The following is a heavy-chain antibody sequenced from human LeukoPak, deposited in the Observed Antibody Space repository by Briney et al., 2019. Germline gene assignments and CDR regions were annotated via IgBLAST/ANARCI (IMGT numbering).Heavy chain of an antibody. V-gene: IGHV3-23*01. CDR1: GFTFSSYA. CDR3: AKDRSRRYFDWPHPRFDY. CDR2: ISGSGGST. D-gene: IGHD3-9*01. Sequence: GGSLRLSCAASGFTFSSYAMSWVRQAPGKGLKWVSAISGSGGSTYYADSVKGRFTISRDNSKNTLYLQMNSLRAEDTAVYYCAKDRSRRYFDWPHPRFDYWGQGTLVTVSS. J-gene: IGHJ4*02.